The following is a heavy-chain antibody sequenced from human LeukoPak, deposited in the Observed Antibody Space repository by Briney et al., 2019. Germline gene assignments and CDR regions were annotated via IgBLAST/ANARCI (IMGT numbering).Heavy chain of an antibody. CDR2: ISYDGSNK. J-gene: IGHJ4*02. CDR3: ARENGPFMFDY. V-gene: IGHV3-30-3*01. CDR1: GFTFSSYA. Sequence: GGSLRLSCAASGFTFSSYAMHWVRQAPGKGLEWVAVISYDGSNKYYADSVKGRFTISRDNSKNTLYLQMNSLRAEDTAVYYCARENGPFMFDYWGQGALVTVSS. D-gene: IGHD3-10*02.